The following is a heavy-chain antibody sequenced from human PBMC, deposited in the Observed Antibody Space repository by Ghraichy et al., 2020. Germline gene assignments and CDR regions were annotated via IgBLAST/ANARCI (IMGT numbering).Heavy chain of an antibody. CDR2: INPSGGST. CDR1: GYTFTSYY. D-gene: IGHD2-2*02. Sequence: ASVKVSCKASGYTFTSYYMHWVRQAPGQGLEWMGIINPSGGSTSYAQKFQGRVTMTRDTSTSTVYMELSSLRSEDTAVYYCARDRSADIVVVPAAIPLYRPHYYMDVWGKGTTVTVSS. CDR3: ARDRSADIVVVPAAIPLYRPHYYMDV. J-gene: IGHJ6*03. V-gene: IGHV1-46*03.